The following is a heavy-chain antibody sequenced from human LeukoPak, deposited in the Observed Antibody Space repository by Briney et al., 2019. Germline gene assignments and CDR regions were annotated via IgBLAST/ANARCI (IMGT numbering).Heavy chain of an antibody. V-gene: IGHV4-34*01. J-gene: IGHJ6*03. CDR2: INHSGSS. CDR3: ARRPRGSYYMDV. D-gene: IGHD3-10*01. Sequence: SETLSLTCAVYGGSFSGYYWSWIRQPPGKGLEWIGEINHSGSSNYDPSLKSRVTISVDTSKNQFSLKLSSVTAADTAVYYCARRPRGSYYMDVWGTGTTVTVSS. CDR1: GGSFSGYY.